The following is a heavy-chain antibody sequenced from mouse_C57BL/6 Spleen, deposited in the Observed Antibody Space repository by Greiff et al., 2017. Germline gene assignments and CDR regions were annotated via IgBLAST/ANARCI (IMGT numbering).Heavy chain of an antibody. Sequence: VQLQQSGPELVKPGASVKISCKASGYSFTGYYMNWVKQSPEKSLEWIGEINPSTGGTTYNQKFKAKATLTVDKSSSTAYMQLKSLTSEDSAVYYCARTYDYSWFAYWGQGTLVTVSA. J-gene: IGHJ3*01. D-gene: IGHD2-4*01. CDR3: ARTYDYSWFAY. V-gene: IGHV1-42*01. CDR2: INPSTGGT. CDR1: GYSFTGYY.